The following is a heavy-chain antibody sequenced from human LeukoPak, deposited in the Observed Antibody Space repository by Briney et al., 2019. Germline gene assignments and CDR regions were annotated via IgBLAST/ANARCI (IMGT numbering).Heavy chain of an antibody. Sequence: ASVKVSCKASGYTFTGYYMRWVRQAPGQGLEWMGWINPNSGGTNYAQKFQGRVTMTRDTSISTAYMELSRLRSDDTAVYYCARKYYYDSSGYYSDAFDIWGQGTMVTVSS. CDR2: INPNSGGT. V-gene: IGHV1-2*02. CDR3: ARKYYYDSSGYYSDAFDI. J-gene: IGHJ3*02. D-gene: IGHD3-22*01. CDR1: GYTFTGYY.